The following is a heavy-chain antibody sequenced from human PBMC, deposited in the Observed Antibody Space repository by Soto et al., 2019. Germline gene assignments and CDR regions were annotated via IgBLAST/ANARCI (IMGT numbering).Heavy chain of an antibody. CDR2: ISSSSLSI. D-gene: IGHD6-13*01. CDR1: GLTFSSYS. V-gene: IGHV3-21*01. Sequence: EMQLVESGGGLVKPGGSLRLSCTASGLTFSSYSMHWVRQAPGKGLEWVSSISSSSLSIYYADSVKGRFTISRDNAKNPLYLQMNSRTADDTAMYYCASGAPRSSWYDWGQGILVTVSS. J-gene: IGHJ4*02. CDR3: ASGAPRSSWYD.